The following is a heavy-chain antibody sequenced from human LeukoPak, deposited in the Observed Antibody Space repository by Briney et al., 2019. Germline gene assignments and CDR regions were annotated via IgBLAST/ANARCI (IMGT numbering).Heavy chain of an antibody. CDR2: ISSSGSTI. Sequence: GGSLRLSCAASGFTFSSYAMHWVRQAPGKGLEWVSYISSSGSTIYYADSVKGRFTISRDNAKNSLYLQMNSLRAEDTAVYYCARDRHHYGSGSYCVYWGQGTLVTVSS. CDR1: GFTFSSYA. D-gene: IGHD3-10*01. V-gene: IGHV3-48*04. CDR3: ARDRHHYGSGSYCVY. J-gene: IGHJ4*02.